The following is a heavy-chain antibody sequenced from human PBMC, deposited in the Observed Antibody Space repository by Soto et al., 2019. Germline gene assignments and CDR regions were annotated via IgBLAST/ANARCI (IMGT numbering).Heavy chain of an antibody. Sequence: SETLSLTCAVYGGSFSGYYWSWIRQPPGKGLEWIGEINHSGSTNYNPSLKSRVTISVDTSKNQFSLKLSSVTAADTAVYYCARAPRKGFWSGYSYNWFDPWGQGTLVTVSS. J-gene: IGHJ5*02. V-gene: IGHV4-34*01. CDR3: ARAPRKGFWSGYSYNWFDP. CDR1: GGSFSGYY. CDR2: INHSGST. D-gene: IGHD3-3*01.